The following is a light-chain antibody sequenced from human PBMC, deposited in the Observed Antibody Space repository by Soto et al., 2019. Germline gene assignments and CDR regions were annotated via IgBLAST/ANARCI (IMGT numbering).Light chain of an antibody. Sequence: QLVLTQPPSLSGTPGQRVTISCSGSTSNIAGNTVHWYQHLPETAPKLLIYIDDQRPSGVPDRFSGSKSGTSASRAISGLQSGDEADYYCATWDDSLNAAVFGGGTQLTVL. V-gene: IGLV1-44*01. CDR2: IDD. CDR3: ATWDDSLNAAV. CDR1: TSNIAGNT. J-gene: IGLJ7*01.